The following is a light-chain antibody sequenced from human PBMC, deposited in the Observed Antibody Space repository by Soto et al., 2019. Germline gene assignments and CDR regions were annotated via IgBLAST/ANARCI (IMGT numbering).Light chain of an antibody. Sequence: IVLTQSPGTLSLSPGERTTLSCRASQSISRYLAWYQQKPGQGPRLLIYGATTRATGIPARFSGSGSGTEFTLTISSLQPDDFATYYCQQYNSYRITFGQGTRLEI. CDR2: GAT. CDR1: QSISRY. V-gene: IGKV3-15*01. J-gene: IGKJ5*01. CDR3: QQYNSYRIT.